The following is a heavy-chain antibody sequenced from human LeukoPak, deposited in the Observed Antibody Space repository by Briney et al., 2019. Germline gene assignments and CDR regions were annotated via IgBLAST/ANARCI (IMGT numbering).Heavy chain of an antibody. J-gene: IGHJ5*02. V-gene: IGHV3-30*02. D-gene: IGHD6-13*01. Sequence: PGGSLRLSCAASGFTFSDYAMNWVSQTPGKGLEWVAFIHNDGSNTFYADSVKGRFTISRDNSKNTLYLQMTSLRADAPSVYSCAKDKVRFYTSKWSGLVDPWGEGPLVTVSS. CDR3: AKDKVRFYTSKWSGLVDP. CDR2: IHNDGSNT. CDR1: GFTFSDYA.